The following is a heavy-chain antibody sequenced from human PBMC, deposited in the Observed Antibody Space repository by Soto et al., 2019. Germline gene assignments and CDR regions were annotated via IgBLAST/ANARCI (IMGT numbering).Heavy chain of an antibody. V-gene: IGHV1-69*13. D-gene: IGHD3-3*01. CDR2: IIPIFGTA. J-gene: IGHJ6*02. CDR3: ASKATGLRFLEWFQYGMDV. Sequence: AVKVSCKASGGTFSSYAISWVRQAPGQGLEWMGGIIPIFGTANYAQKFQGRVTITADESTSTAYMELSSLRSEDTAVYYCASKATGLRFLEWFQYGMDVWGQGTTVTVSS. CDR1: GGTFSSYA.